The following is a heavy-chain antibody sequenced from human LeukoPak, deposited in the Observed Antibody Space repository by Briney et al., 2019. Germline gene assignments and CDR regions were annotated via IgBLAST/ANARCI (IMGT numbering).Heavy chain of an antibody. CDR2: ISYDGSNK. V-gene: IGHV3-30*03. Sequence: PGGSLRLSCAASGFTFSSYGMHWVRQAPGKGLEWVAVISYDGSNKYYADSVKGRFTISRDNSKNTLYLQMNSLRAEDTAVYYCFYWRFGGFDYWGQETLVTVSS. CDR3: FYWRFGGFDY. J-gene: IGHJ4*02. D-gene: IGHD3-10*01. CDR1: GFTFSSYG.